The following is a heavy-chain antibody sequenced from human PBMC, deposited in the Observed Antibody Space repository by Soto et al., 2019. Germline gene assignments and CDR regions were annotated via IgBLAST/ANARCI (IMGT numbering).Heavy chain of an antibody. J-gene: IGHJ5*02. D-gene: IGHD6-13*01. CDR2: ISGSGGST. Sequence: GALRLSFAASGFTFSSYAMSWVRQAPGKGLEWVSAISGSGGSTYYADSVKGRFTISRVNSKNTLYLQMNSLRAEDTAVYYCAKCKAQQPLRNWFDPWGQGTLVTVSS. V-gene: IGHV3-23*01. CDR1: GFTFSSYA. CDR3: AKCKAQQPLRNWFDP.